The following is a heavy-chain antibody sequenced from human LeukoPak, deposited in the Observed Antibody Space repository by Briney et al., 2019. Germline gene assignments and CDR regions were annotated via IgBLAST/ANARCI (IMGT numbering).Heavy chain of an antibody. J-gene: IGHJ4*02. CDR3: ASEYSSGMAFSDY. V-gene: IGHV1-69*13. CDR1: GGTFSSYA. D-gene: IGHD6-19*01. CDR2: IIPIFGTA. Sequence: SVKVSCKASGGTFSSYAISWVRQAPGQGLGWMGGIIPIFGTANYAQKFQGRVTITADESTSTAYMELSSLRSEDTAVYYCASEYSSGMAFSDYWGQGTLVTVSS.